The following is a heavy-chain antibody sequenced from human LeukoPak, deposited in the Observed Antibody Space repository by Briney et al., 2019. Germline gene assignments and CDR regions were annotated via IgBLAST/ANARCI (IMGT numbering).Heavy chain of an antibody. D-gene: IGHD2-2*01. CDR3: ASGDIVVVPAAIF. CDR2: IYHSGST. CDR1: GGSISSGGYY. V-gene: IGHV4-30-2*01. J-gene: IGHJ4*02. Sequence: NPSETLSLTCTVSGGSISSGGYYWRWIRQPPGKGLEWIGYIYHSGSTYYNPSLKSRVTISVDRSKNQFSLKLSSVTAADTAVYYCASGDIVVVPAAIFWGQGTLVTVSS.